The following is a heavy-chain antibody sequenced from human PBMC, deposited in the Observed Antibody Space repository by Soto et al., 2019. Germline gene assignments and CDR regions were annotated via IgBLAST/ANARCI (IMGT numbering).Heavy chain of an antibody. V-gene: IGHV4-59*01. CDR2: IYYTGST. J-gene: IGHJ5*02. CDR1: GGSISTYY. Sequence: QVQLQESRPGLVKPSETLSLTCTVSGGSISTYYWSWIRQPPGKGLEWIGYIYYTGSTNYTPSLNSRVTKSVDTSKDQFSLKLASVTAADTAVYYCARASGATKADNWFDPWGQGTLVTVSS. CDR3: ARASGATKADNWFDP. D-gene: IGHD1-26*01.